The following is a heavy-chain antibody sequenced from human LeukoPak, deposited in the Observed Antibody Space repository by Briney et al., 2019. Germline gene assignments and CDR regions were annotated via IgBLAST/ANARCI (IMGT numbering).Heavy chain of an antibody. CDR1: GGSISTYY. V-gene: IGHV4-59*08. CDR3: ARHAGDRDFDY. D-gene: IGHD7-27*01. J-gene: IGHJ4*02. Sequence: PSETLSLTCTVSGGSISTYYWSWIRQPPGKGLEWIGYIYYRGSANYNPSLESRVTISVDTSKNQFSLKLSSVTAADTAVYYCARHAGDRDFDYWGQGTLVTVSS. CDR2: IYYRGSA.